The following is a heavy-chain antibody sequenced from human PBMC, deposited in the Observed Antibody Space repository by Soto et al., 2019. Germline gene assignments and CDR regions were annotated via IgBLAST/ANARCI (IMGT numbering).Heavy chain of an antibody. Sequence: ETLSLTCTVSGGSISTYYWYCIRQVPGKGLEWIGFIYHRGNTHYNPSLESRVTMSVDTSKNQFSLNLTSVTAADTAVYYCAREAAVSSNWIDPWGQGTLVSVSS. J-gene: IGHJ5*02. CDR3: AREAAVSSNWIDP. CDR2: IYHRGNT. V-gene: IGHV4-59*01. CDR1: GGSISTYY. D-gene: IGHD3-16*01.